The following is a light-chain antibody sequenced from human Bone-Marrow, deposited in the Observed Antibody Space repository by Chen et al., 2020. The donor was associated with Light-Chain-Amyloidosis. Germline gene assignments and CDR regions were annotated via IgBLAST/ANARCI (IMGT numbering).Light chain of an antibody. CDR1: NIGSTS. V-gene: IGLV3-21*02. Sequence: SYVLTQPSSVSVAPGQTATIACGGNNIGSTSVHWYQQTPGQAPLLVVYDDIDRPSGIPERVSGSNSGNTATLTISRGEAGDEADYYCQVWDRSSDRPVFGGGTKLTVL. CDR2: DDI. J-gene: IGLJ3*02. CDR3: QVWDRSSDRPV.